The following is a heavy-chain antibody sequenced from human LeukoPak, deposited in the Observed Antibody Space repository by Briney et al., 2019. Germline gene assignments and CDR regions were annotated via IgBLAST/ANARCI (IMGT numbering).Heavy chain of an antibody. Sequence: PGGSLRLSCAASGFTFSSYSMNWVRQAPGKGLEWVSSITSSSSCIYYADSVKGRFTISRDNAKNSLYLQMNSLRAEDTAVYYCAREMLAAVAAQSWGQGTLVTVSS. J-gene: IGHJ5*02. D-gene: IGHD6-19*01. CDR2: ITSSSSCI. V-gene: IGHV3-21*01. CDR3: AREMLAAVAAQS. CDR1: GFTFSSYS.